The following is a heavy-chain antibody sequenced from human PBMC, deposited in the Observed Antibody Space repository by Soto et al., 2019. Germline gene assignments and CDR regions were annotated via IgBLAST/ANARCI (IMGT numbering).Heavy chain of an antibody. V-gene: IGHV1-69*13. CDR2: IIPIFGTA. J-gene: IGHJ6*02. D-gene: IGHD6-6*01. CDR1: GGTFSSYA. Sequence: SVKVSCKASGGTFSSYAISWLRQAPGQGLEWMGGIIPIFGTANYAQKFQGRVTITADESTSTAYMELSSLRSEDTAVYYCARFLARSYYYYGMDVWGQGTTVTVSS. CDR3: ARFLARSYYYYGMDV.